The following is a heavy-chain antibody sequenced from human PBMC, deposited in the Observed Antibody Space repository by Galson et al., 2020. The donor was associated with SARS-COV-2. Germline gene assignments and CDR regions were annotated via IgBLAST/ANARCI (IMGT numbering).Heavy chain of an antibody. CDR2: IYYSETT. CDR1: GGSIRSSSHY. D-gene: IGHD3-22*01. V-gene: IGHV4-39*01. Sequence: ETSETLSLTCTVSGGSIRSSSHYWAWIRQPPGKGLEWIGSIYYSETTYSNPSLKSRVTISVDTSTNQFSLKLSSVTAADTAVYYCARPTYDSNGYYNFWHFALWGRGTLVSVSS. J-gene: IGHJ2*01. CDR3: ARPTYDSNGYYNFWHFAL.